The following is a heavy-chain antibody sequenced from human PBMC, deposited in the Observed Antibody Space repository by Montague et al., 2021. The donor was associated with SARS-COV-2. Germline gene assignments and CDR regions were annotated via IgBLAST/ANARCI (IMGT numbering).Heavy chain of an antibody. CDR3: ARLDRDITIFGVVGGYFDL. D-gene: IGHD3-3*01. Sequence: SETLSLTCTVSGGSISSYYWNWIRQPPGKGLEWIGEINHGGSTEYSPSLKSRLTISADTSKNQFSLKLSSVTAADTAVYYCARLDRDITIFGVVGGYFDLWGRGTLVTVSS. V-gene: IGHV4-34*01. J-gene: IGHJ2*01. CDR1: GGSISSYY. CDR2: INHGGST.